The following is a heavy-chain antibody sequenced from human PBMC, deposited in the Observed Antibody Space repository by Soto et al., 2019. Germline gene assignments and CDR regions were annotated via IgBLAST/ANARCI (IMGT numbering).Heavy chain of an antibody. V-gene: IGHV3-30*18. CDR3: VKEDDHSFFDY. D-gene: IGHD1-1*01. CDR1: GFTFSSRG. Sequence: QVQLVESGGGVIQPGKSLRLACAASGFTFSSRGMHWVRQAPGKGLEWVAIISRDGNSKFYGVSVKGRFTISRDNSKDTMYLEMHNLLFEDTAVYYCVKEDDHSFFDYWGPGTLVTVSS. CDR2: ISRDGNSK. J-gene: IGHJ4*02.